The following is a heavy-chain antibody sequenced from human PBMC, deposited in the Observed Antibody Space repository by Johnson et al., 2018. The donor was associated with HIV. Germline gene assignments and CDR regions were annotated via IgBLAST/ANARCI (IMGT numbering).Heavy chain of an antibody. CDR3: TTETYYYDSSGYYYGHAFDI. Sequence: EVQLVESGGGVVQPGRSLRLSCAVSGFTFNNSWMHWVRQAPGKGLEWVGRIKSKSDGGTTDYAAPVKGRFSISRDDSKNTLYLQMNSLKTEDTAVYYCTTETYYYDSSGYYYGHAFDIWGQGTMVTVSS. CDR2: IKSKSDGGTT. D-gene: IGHD3-22*01. CDR1: GFTFNNSW. J-gene: IGHJ3*02. V-gene: IGHV3-15*01.